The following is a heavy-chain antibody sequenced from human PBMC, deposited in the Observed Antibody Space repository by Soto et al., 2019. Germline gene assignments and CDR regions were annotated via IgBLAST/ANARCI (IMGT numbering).Heavy chain of an antibody. J-gene: IGHJ6*02. D-gene: IGHD4-17*01. CDR3: VKEARSRAVTATRVYGMDV. CDR1: GFTFSDYG. Sequence: QVNLVESGGGVVQPGRSLRLSCAASGFTFSDYGMHWVRQAPGKGLEWVAAISHDGSNKFYGDSVKGRFTISRDNSKNTLLLQTDSLRDEDTAVYFCVKEARSRAVTATRVYGMDVWGQGTTVAVSS. V-gene: IGHV3-30*18. CDR2: ISHDGSNK.